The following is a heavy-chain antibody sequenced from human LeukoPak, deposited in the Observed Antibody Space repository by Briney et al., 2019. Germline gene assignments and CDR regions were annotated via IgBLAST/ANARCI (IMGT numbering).Heavy chain of an antibody. CDR1: GYTFTSYG. CDR2: ISAYNGNT. V-gene: IGHV1-18*01. J-gene: IGHJ4*02. Sequence: ASVKVSCKASGYTFTSYGISWVRQAPGQGLEWMGWISAYNGNTNYAQKLQGRVTMTTDTSTSTAYMELRSLRSDDTAVYYCARDLNGRYQLLSNFDHWGQGTLVTVSS. CDR3: ARDLNGRYQLLSNFDH. D-gene: IGHD2-2*01.